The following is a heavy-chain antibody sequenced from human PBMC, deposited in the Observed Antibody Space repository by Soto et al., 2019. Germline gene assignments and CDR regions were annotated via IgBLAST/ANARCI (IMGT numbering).Heavy chain of an antibody. D-gene: IGHD1-7*01. CDR3: ARDELELPADFDY. CDR1: GFTFSSYS. Sequence: GGSLRLSCAASGFTFSSYSMNWVRQAPGKGLEWVSPISSSSSYIYYADSVKGRFTISRDNAKNSLYLQMNSLRAEDTAVYYCARDELELPADFDYWGQGTLVTVSS. CDR2: ISSSSSYI. V-gene: IGHV3-21*01. J-gene: IGHJ4*02.